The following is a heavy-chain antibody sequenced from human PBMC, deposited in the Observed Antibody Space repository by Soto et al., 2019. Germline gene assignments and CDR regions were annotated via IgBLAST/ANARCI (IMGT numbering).Heavy chain of an antibody. CDR1: GGSISSGGYY. J-gene: IGHJ6*03. V-gene: IGHV4-31*03. CDR3: ARGLGSDFWSGYYPLYMDV. Sequence: PSETLSLTCTVSGGSISSGGYYWSWIRQHPGKGLEWIGYIYYSGSTYYNPSLKSRVTISVDTSKNQFSLKLSSVTAADTAVYYCARGLGSDFWSGYYPLYMDVWGKGTTVTVSS. D-gene: IGHD3-3*01. CDR2: IYYSGST.